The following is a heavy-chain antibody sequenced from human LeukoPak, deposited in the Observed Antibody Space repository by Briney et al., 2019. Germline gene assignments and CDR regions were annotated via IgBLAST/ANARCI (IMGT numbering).Heavy chain of an antibody. CDR3: VKGRGSTGSPSSVDY. Sequence: PGGSLRLSCSASGFSFKSYAMYWVRQAPRMGLEYVSVISSDGGRTYYPESGKGRFAISRDNSKNILYLQMTGLRTEDTAVYYCVKGRGSTGSPSSVDYWGQGTLVTVAS. D-gene: IGHD3-10*01. V-gene: IGHV3-64D*06. CDR1: GFSFKSYA. J-gene: IGHJ4*02. CDR2: ISSDGGRT.